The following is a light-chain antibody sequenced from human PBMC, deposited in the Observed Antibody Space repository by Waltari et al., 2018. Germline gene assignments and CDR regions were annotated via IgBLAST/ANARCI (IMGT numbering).Light chain of an antibody. CDR2: TAS. V-gene: IGKV1-39*01. CDR1: QNIINY. CDR3: QQSYNLPRT. J-gene: IGKJ1*01. Sequence: DIQMTQSPSSLSASVGDRVTITCRASQNIINYLNWYQQIPGKAPKILIYTASSLKNGVPSRFSGSGSGTDFTLTISSLQPEDFATYYYQQSYNLPRTFGQGTKVEI.